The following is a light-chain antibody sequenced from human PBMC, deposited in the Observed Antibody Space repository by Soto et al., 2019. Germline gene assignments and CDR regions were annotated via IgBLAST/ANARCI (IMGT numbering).Light chain of an antibody. J-gene: IGKJ4*01. CDR1: QSVGRN. V-gene: IGKV3-15*01. CDR3: QQYNNWPDS. Sequence: EIVMQQSPGTLSVSPGERVTLSCRPSQSVGRNLAWYQQKPGRAPRLLIYTTSTRAPGIPARFSGSGSGTEFTLTISSLQSEDVAVYYCQQYNNWPDSFGGGTKVEIK. CDR2: TTS.